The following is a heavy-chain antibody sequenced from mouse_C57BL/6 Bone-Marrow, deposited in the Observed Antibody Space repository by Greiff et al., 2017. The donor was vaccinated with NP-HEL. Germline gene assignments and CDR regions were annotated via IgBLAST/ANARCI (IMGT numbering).Heavy chain of an antibody. CDR1: GYTFTSYW. CDR3: AGYSNCVGY. CDR2: IDPSDSYT. V-gene: IGHV1-59*01. J-gene: IGHJ2*01. D-gene: IGHD2-5*01. Sequence: QVQLKQPGAELVRPGTSVKLSCKASGYTFTSYWMHWVKQRPGQGLEWIGVIDPSDSYTNYNQKFKGKATLTVDTSSSTAYMQLSSLTSEDSAVYYCAGYSNCVGYGGQGTTLTVSA.